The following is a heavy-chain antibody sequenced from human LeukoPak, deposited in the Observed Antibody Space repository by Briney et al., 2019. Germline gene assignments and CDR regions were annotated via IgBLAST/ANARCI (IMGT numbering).Heavy chain of an antibody. D-gene: IGHD3-10*02. Sequence: RGSLRLSCTGSGITSGDYAMSWVRQAPGKGLEWVSAISGSGGSTYYADSVKGRFTISRDNSKNTLYLQMNSLRAEDTAVYYCAELGITMIGGVWGKGTTVTISS. CDR2: ISGSGGST. J-gene: IGHJ6*04. V-gene: IGHV3-23*01. CDR3: AELGITMIGGV. CDR1: GITSGDYA.